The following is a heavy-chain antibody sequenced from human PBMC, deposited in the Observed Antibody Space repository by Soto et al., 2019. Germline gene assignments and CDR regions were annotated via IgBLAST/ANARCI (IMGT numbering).Heavy chain of an antibody. V-gene: IGHV1-18*01. CDR3: TRDLFFMSPSTVTADAY. CDR1: GYTFTSFG. Sequence: VQLVQSGAEVKKPGASVKVSCKASGYTFTSFGLSWGRQAPGQGPEWMGWISPESDKATYAHKFQGRITTTTDTSTATAYMDLRSVTSDDTAVYYCTRDLFFMSPSTVTADAYWGQGTLVSVS. J-gene: IGHJ4*02. CDR2: ISPESDKA. D-gene: IGHD5-18*01.